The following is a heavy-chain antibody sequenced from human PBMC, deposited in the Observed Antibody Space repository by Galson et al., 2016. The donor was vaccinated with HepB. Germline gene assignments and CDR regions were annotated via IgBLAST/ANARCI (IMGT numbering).Heavy chain of an antibody. CDR1: GGSVSSSSYY. J-gene: IGHJ4*02. Sequence: SETLSLTCTVSGGSVSSSSYYWSWIRQPPGKGPEWLANIYYSWNTYYNPSPKCRVTISVDTSKNQFSLKLSSATAADAVVYYCTRHYVWGSYPYSPFEYWGQGTLVIVSS. CDR3: TRHYVWGSYPYSPFEY. V-gene: IGHV4-39*01. CDR2: IYYSWNT. D-gene: IGHD3-16*01.